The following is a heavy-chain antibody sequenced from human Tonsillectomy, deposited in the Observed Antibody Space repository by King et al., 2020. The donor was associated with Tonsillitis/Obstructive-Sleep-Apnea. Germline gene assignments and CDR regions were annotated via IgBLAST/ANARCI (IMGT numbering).Heavy chain of an antibody. Sequence: VQLVESGAEVKKPGESLKISCKGSGYSFTSYWIGWVRQMPGKGREWMGIIYPGDSDTRYSPSFQGQVTISADKSISTAYLQWSSLKASDTAMYYCARTSRYSSSCYNFDYWGQGTLVTVSS. J-gene: IGHJ4*02. V-gene: IGHV5-51*01. CDR3: ARTSRYSSSCYNFDY. CDR1: GYSFTSYW. CDR2: IYPGDSDT. D-gene: IGHD6-13*01.